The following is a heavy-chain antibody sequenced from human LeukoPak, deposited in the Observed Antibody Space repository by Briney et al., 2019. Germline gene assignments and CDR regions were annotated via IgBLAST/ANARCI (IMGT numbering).Heavy chain of an antibody. CDR2: IYYSGST. CDR1: GGSISSYY. CDR3: ARGRQFRRSSGYRYYFDY. V-gene: IGHV4-59*12. J-gene: IGHJ4*02. D-gene: IGHD3-22*01. Sequence: SETLSLTCTVSGGSISSYYWSWIRQPPGKGLEWIGYIYYSGSTNYNPSLKSRVTISVDTSKNQFSLKLSSVTAADTAVYYCARGRQFRRSSGYRYYFDYWGQGTLVTVSS.